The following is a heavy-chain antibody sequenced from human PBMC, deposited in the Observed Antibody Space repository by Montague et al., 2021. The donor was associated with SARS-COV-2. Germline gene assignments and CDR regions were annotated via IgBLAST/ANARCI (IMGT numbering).Heavy chain of an antibody. Sequence: TLSLTCSVSGGSITSGGYYWTWTRQRPGGDLEWLGYLYYNGMTHYSPSLKSRASFSLDTSKNQFSLKLTSATATDSALYFCVSSLPGNQFQFDYWGQGALVTVSS. CDR3: VSSLPGNQFQFDY. J-gene: IGHJ4*02. D-gene: IGHD1-14*01. CDR1: GGSITSGGYY. CDR2: LYYNGMT. V-gene: IGHV4-31*03.